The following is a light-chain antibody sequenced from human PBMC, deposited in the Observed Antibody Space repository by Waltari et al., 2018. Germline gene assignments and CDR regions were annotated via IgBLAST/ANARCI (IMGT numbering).Light chain of an antibody. Sequence: QSALTQPATVSWSPTQSITISCTGTSRDVGSYTLVPWYQQHPGRSPNTISFDLNTPPSGISNRFSGSKSGNTASLTISGLQAEDEADYYCCSYAGSSTFVFGGGTKLTVL. V-gene: IGLV2-23*02. J-gene: IGLJ2*01. CDR3: CSYAGSSTFV. CDR2: DLN. CDR1: SRDVGSYTL.